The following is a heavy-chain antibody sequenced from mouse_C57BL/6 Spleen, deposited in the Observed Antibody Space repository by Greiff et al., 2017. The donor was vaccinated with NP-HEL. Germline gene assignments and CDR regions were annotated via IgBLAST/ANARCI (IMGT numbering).Heavy chain of an antibody. CDR1: GYTFTSYW. D-gene: IGHD2-1*01. V-gene: IGHV1-52*01. J-gene: IGHJ1*03. Sequence: QVQLQQPGAELVRPGSSVKLSCKASGYTFTSYWMHWVKQRPIQGLEWIGNIDPSDSDTHYNQKFKDKATLTVDKSSSTAYMQLSSLTSEYSAVYYCARNYGNPSYWYFDVWGKGTTVTVSS. CDR3: ARNYGNPSYWYFDV. CDR2: IDPSDSDT.